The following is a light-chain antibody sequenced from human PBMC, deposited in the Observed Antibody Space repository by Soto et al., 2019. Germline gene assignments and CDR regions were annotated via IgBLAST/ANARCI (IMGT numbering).Light chain of an antibody. CDR2: GAS. V-gene: IGKV3-15*01. CDR1: QSVSSN. CDR3: QQYNNWPPIT. Sequence: EIVMTQSPATLSVSPGERATLSCRASQSVSSNLAWYQQNPVQSPRLLIYGASTRATGTPARFSGSGSGTEFTLTFSSLQSEDFAIYYCQQYNNWPPITFGQGTRLEIK. J-gene: IGKJ5*01.